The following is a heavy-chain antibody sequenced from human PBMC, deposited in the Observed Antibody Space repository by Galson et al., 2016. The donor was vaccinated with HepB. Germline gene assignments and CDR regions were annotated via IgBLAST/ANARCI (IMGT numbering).Heavy chain of an antibody. D-gene: IGHD4-17*01. J-gene: IGHJ5*02. CDR3: ARGPLTVNTYCCWLDP. Sequence: SLRLSCAASGITFSSYAMHWVRQAPGKGLEWVAVISYDGSNKYYADSVKGRFTISRDNSKNTLYLQMNSLRAEDTAVYYCARGPLTVNTYCCWLDPWGQGTLVTVSS. V-gene: IGHV3-30-3*01. CDR2: ISYDGSNK. CDR1: GITFSSYA.